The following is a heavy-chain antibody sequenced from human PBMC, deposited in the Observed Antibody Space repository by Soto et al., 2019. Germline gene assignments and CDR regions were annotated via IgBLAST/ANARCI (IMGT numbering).Heavy chain of an antibody. CDR2: IYHSGST. CDR1: GGSISSGGYS. Sequence: SETLSLTCAVSGGSISSGGYSWSWIRQPPGKGLEWIGYIYHSGSTYYNPSLKSRVTISVDRSKNQFSLKLSSVTAADTAVYYCARARYGDYDFDYWGQGTLVTAPQ. V-gene: IGHV4-30-2*01. CDR3: ARARYGDYDFDY. J-gene: IGHJ4*02. D-gene: IGHD4-17*01.